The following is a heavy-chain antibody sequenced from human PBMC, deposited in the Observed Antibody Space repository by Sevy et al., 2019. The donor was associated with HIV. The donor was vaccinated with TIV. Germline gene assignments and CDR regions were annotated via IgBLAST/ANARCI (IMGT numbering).Heavy chain of an antibody. Sequence: GGSLRLSCAASGFSFSDYDMHWVRQAPGKGLEWVAVISHDERYKNYAESVKVRFTISRDNFKNTLFLQMDSLRPEDTAVYFCAGIVSCGGDCYYLDSWGQGALVTVSS. CDR2: ISHDERYK. D-gene: IGHD2-21*02. J-gene: IGHJ4*02. V-gene: IGHV3-30*01. CDR3: AGIVSCGGDCYYLDS. CDR1: GFSFSDYD.